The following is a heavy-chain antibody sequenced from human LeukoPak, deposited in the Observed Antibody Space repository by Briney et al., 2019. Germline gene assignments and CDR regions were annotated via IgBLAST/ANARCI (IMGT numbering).Heavy chain of an antibody. J-gene: IGHJ4*02. CDR1: GGSISYYY. CDR3: ARATSYGDYIDH. D-gene: IGHD4-17*01. Sequence: SETLSLTCTVSGGSISYYYWTWIRQPPGKGLEWIGYIDYSRSSGYNPSLKSRIALSVDASKNQFSLKLSSVTAADTAVYYCARATSYGDYIDHWGQGTPVTVSS. V-gene: IGHV4-59*08. CDR2: IDYSRSS.